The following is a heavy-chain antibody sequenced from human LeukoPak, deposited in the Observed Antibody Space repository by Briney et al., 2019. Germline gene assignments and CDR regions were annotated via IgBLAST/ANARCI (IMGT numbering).Heavy chain of an antibody. J-gene: IGHJ3*02. CDR2: ITAGGDTT. CDR3: ARAGYSYGSLTVDAFDI. Sequence: GGSLRLSCAASGFTFSSNAMTWVRQAPGQGLECVSAITAGGDTTYYADSVKGRFTISRDNAKNSLYLQMNSLRAEDTAVYYCARAGYSYGSLTVDAFDIWGQGTMVTVSS. D-gene: IGHD5-18*01. CDR1: GFTFSSNA. V-gene: IGHV3-23*01.